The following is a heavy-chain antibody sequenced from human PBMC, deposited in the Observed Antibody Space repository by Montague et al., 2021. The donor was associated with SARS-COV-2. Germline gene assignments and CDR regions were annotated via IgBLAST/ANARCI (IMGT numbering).Heavy chain of an antibody. V-gene: IGHV4-59*01. CDR3: ARSVFSESRRNGLWEVSSVGSDSMDV. CDR2: IYYSGST. Sequence: SETLSLTCTVSIGSISSYYWSWIRQPPGKGLEWIGDIYYSGSTNYNPSLKSRVTISVDTSKNQFSLKLSSVTAADTAVYYCARSVFSESRRNGLWEVSSVGSDSMDVWGQGTTVTVSS. CDR1: IGSISSYY. J-gene: IGHJ6*02. D-gene: IGHD3-16*01.